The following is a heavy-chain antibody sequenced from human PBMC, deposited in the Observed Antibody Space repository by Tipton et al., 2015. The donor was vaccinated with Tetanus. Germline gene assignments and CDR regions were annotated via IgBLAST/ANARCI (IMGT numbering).Heavy chain of an antibody. V-gene: IGHV4-61*01. D-gene: IGHD3-22*01. CDR3: AREGYYDSSGYYYKGAFDI. J-gene: IGHJ3*02. CDR1: GGSVSSGSYY. CDR2: IYYSGST. Sequence: TLSLTCTVSGGSVSSGSYYWSWIRQPPGKGLEWIGCIYYSGSTNYNPSLKSRVTISVDTSKNQFSLKLSSVTAADTAVYYCAREGYYDSSGYYYKGAFDIWGQGTMVTVSS.